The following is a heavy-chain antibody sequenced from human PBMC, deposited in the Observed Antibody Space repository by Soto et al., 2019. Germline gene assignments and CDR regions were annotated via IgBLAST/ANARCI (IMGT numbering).Heavy chain of an antibody. J-gene: IGHJ6*02. CDR2: ISASGGSA. Sequence: QLLESGGGLVQPGGSLRLSCAASGFTFSNFAINWVRQAPGKGLKWVSAISASGGSAYYADSVRGRFTISRDNSKNTLYMQMNSLRAEDTAVYYCAKDREWEPDGGYGMDVWGQGTTVTVSS. D-gene: IGHD1-26*01. V-gene: IGHV3-23*01. CDR1: GFTFSNFA. CDR3: AKDREWEPDGGYGMDV.